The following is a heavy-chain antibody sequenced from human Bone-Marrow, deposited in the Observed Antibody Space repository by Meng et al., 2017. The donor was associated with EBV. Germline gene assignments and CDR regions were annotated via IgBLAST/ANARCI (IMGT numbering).Heavy chain of an antibody. D-gene: IGHD3-10*01. V-gene: IGHV1-69*01. Sequence: VRRGQSGAGVKRPGSSVMVSCKTSGGTFRSDAISWLRQAPGQGLVWMGGLIPMTGVAHYAQKFQDRVSIIADESTSTHYLELSSLRSEDTAIYFCASESGRGFTPDYWGQGTLVTVSS. CDR3: ASESGRGFTPDY. J-gene: IGHJ4*02. CDR1: GGTFRSDA. CDR2: LIPMTGVA.